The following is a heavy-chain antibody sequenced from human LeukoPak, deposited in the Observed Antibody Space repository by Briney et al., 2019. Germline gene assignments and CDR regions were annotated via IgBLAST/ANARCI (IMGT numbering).Heavy chain of an antibody. CDR2: IKQDGSER. J-gene: IGHJ4*02. Sequence: GGSLRLSCATSGFTFSNYWMTWVRQAPGKGLEWVANIKQDGSERDYVDSVKGRFTISRDDAKNSLYLQMNSLRAEDTAVYYCARGITMANWGQGTLVTVSS. CDR3: ARGITMAN. V-gene: IGHV3-7*04. D-gene: IGHD3-10*01. CDR1: GFTFSNYW.